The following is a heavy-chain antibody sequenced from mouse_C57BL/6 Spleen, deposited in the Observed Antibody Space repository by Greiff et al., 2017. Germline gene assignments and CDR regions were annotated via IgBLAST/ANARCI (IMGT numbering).Heavy chain of an antibody. CDR1: GFTLSDYY. Sequence: EVQLVESEGGLVQPGSSMKLSCTVSGFTLSDYYMAWVRQVPEKGLEWVANINYDGSSTYYLDSLNSRFIISRDYAKNILYLQMSSLKSEDTATYCCARGIYFDYDALAYWGQGTLVTVS. J-gene: IGHJ3*01. CDR2: INYDGSST. V-gene: IGHV5-16*01. D-gene: IGHD2-4*01. CDR3: ARGIYFDYDALAY.